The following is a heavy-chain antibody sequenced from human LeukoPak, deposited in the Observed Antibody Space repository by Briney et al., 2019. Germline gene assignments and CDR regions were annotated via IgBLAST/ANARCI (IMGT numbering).Heavy chain of an antibody. D-gene: IGHD6-19*01. J-gene: IGHJ5*02. CDR1: GFTFSRYW. Sequence: PGGSLRLSCAASGFTFSRYWMSWVRQVPRKGLEWVANIKQGGGEIYYVDSVKGRFTISRDNAKNSPYLQMNSLRAEDTAVYYCARRRAGRDWFDPWGQGTLVTVSS. CDR2: IKQGGGEI. CDR3: ARRRAGRDWFDP. V-gene: IGHV3-7*03.